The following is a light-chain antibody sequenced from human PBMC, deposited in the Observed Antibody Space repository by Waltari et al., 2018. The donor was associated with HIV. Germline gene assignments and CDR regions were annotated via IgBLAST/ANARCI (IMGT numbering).Light chain of an antibody. J-gene: IGKJ4*01. CDR1: QSVSSY. CDR2: DAS. V-gene: IGKV3D-11*02. Sequence: EIVLTQSPATLSLSPGERATLSCRASQSVSSYLAWYQQKPGQAPRLLIYDASNRATGIPARFSGSGAGTDFTLTISSLEPEDFAVYYWQQRSNELTFGGGTKVEIK. CDR3: QQRSNELT.